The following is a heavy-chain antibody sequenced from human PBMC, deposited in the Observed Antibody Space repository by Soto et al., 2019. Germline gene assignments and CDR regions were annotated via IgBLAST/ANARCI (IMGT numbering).Heavy chain of an antibody. CDR1: GFTFNDYA. V-gene: IGHV3-9*01. CDR2: ISWNSGSI. Sequence: PGGSLRLSCAASGFTFNDYAMHWVRQAPGKGLEWVSGISWNSGSIGYADSVKGRFTISRDNAKNSLYLQMNSLRAEDTALYYCAKAYSSSSGGFDYWGQGTLVTVSS. D-gene: IGHD6-6*01. J-gene: IGHJ4*02. CDR3: AKAYSSSSGGFDY.